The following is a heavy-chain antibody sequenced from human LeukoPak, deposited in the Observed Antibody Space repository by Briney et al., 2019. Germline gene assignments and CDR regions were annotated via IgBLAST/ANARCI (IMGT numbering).Heavy chain of an antibody. CDR3: ARDYCSSTSCLFDY. CDR2: INPNSGDT. V-gene: IGHV1-2*06. J-gene: IGHJ4*02. D-gene: IGHD2-2*01. Sequence: ASVKVSCKASGYTFTSSDINWVRQATGQGLEWMGRINPNSGDTNYAQKFQGRVTMTRDTSISTAYMELSRLRSDDTAVYYCARDYCSSTSCLFDYWGQGTLVTVSS. CDR1: GYTFTSSD.